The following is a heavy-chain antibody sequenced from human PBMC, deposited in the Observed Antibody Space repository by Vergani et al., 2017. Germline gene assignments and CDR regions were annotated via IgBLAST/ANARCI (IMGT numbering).Heavy chain of an antibody. D-gene: IGHD7-27*01. CDR1: GYSFPRFW. V-gene: IGHV5-51*01. CDR3: ATDPQNWGFDY. Sequence: VHLVQSGAEVKKAGESLRISCKTSGYSFPRFWIGWVRQLPGKGLEWIGYIYPGDSDVRYHPSFQDHITISADSSISTAYLQWRSLKSSDTAMYYCATDPQNWGFDYWGQGTLVTVSS. CDR2: IYPGDSDV. J-gene: IGHJ4*02.